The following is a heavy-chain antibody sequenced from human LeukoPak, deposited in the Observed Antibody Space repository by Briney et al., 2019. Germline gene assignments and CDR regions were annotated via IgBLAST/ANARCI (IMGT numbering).Heavy chain of an antibody. Sequence: TGGSLRLSCAASGFTFGDYGMSWVRQAPGKGLEWVSSINWNGGNTAYADSVKGRFTISRDTAKDSLCLQLNSLRAEDTALYYCARDRGWLQYIDYWGQGTLVTVSS. D-gene: IGHD5-24*01. CDR1: GFTFGDYG. V-gene: IGHV3-20*04. J-gene: IGHJ4*02. CDR2: INWNGGNT. CDR3: ARDRGWLQYIDY.